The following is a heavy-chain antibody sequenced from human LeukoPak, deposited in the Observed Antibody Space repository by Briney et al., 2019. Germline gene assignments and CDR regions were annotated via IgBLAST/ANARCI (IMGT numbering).Heavy chain of an antibody. J-gene: IGHJ4*02. V-gene: IGHV4-34*01. CDR3: ARGPGSSSGY. CDR2: INHSGST. Sequence: SETLSLTCAVYGGSFSGYYWSWIRQPPRKGLEWIGEINHSGSTNYNPSLKSRVTISVDTSKNQFSLKLSSVTAADTAVYYCARGPGSSSGYWGQGTLVTVSS. D-gene: IGHD3-22*01. CDR1: GGSFSGYY.